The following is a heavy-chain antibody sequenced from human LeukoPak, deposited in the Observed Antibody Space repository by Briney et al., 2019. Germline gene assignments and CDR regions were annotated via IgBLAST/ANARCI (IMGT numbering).Heavy chain of an antibody. Sequence: GGSLRLSCAASGCTFSKYAMHWVRQTPGKGLEWLAAVGNEGSDENYADSVKGRFTISSDNSKSTLYLQMNSLRAEDTAVYYCTFEIGRSQGAFDIWGQGTMITVSS. J-gene: IGHJ3*02. CDR2: VGNEGSDE. D-gene: IGHD1-26*01. CDR3: TFEIGRSQGAFDI. CDR1: GCTFSKYA. V-gene: IGHV3-33*01.